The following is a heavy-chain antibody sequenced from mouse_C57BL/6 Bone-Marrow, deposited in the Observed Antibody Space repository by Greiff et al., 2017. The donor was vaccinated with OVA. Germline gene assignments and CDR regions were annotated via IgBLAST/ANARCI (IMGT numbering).Heavy chain of an antibody. CDR3: VREDYGSIAY. CDR2: IRSKSNNYAT. V-gene: IGHV10-1*01. Sequence: VQLVESGGGLVQPKGSLTLSCAASGFSFNTYAMNWVRQAPGKGLEWVARIRSKSNNYATYYADSVKDRFTISRDDSESMLYLQMNNLKTEDTAMYYCVREDYGSIAYWGQGTLVTVSA. CDR1: GFSFNTYA. J-gene: IGHJ3*01. D-gene: IGHD1-1*01.